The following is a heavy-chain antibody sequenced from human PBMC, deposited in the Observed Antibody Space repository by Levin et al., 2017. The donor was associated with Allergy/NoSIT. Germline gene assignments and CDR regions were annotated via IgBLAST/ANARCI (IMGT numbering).Heavy chain of an antibody. CDR3: AKVPWGAVY. D-gene: IGHD1-26*01. V-gene: IGHV3-23*01. CDR2: IFGNSDNI. CDR1: GFTFRVYA. Sequence: AGGSLRLSCAASGFTFRVYAMGGVRQAPGKGLEWVSTIFGNSDNIYYADSVKGRFTISRDNSRNTLFLQMNSLRAEDTAVYYCAKVPWGAVYWGQGTLVTVPS. J-gene: IGHJ4*02.